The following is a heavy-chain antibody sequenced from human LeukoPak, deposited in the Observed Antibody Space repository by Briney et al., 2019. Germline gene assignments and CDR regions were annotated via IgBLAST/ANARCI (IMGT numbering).Heavy chain of an antibody. CDR2: IWYDGSNK. CDR1: GFTFSSYG. V-gene: IGHV3-33*01. D-gene: IGHD3-10*01. Sequence: GGSLRLSCAASGFTFSSYGMHWVRQAPGKGLEWVAVIWYDGSNKYYADSVKGRFTISRDNSKNTLYLQMNSLRAEDTAVYYCARDRRLTSGFGDYYYYGMDVWGQGTTVTVSS. J-gene: IGHJ6*02. CDR3: ARDRRLTSGFGDYYYYGMDV.